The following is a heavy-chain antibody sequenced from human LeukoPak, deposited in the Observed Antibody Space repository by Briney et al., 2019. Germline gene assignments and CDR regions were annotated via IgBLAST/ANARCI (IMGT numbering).Heavy chain of an antibody. Sequence: PSETLSLTCTVSGGSISSYYWSWIRQPPGKGLGWIGYIYYSGSTNYNPSLKSRVTISVDTSKNQFSLKLSSVTAADTAVYYCARQGAAAGTNFDYWGQETLVTVSS. CDR3: ARQGAAAGTNFDY. CDR1: GGSISSYY. V-gene: IGHV4-59*01. CDR2: IYYSGST. D-gene: IGHD6-13*01. J-gene: IGHJ4*02.